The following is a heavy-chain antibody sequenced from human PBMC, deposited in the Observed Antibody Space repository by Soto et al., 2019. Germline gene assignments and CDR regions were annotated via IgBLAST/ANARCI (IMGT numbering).Heavy chain of an antibody. CDR2: ISWNSGRI. Sequence: EVQLVESGGGLVQPGRSLRLSCAASGFTFDDYAMHWVRQAPGKGLDRVSGISWNSGRIGYADSVTGLFTISRDNAKNSLYLQMNSLRAEDTALYYCAKDIASSYYYDSSGSADAFDIWGQGTMVTVSS. CDR3: AKDIASSYYYDSSGSADAFDI. V-gene: IGHV3-9*01. CDR1: GFTFDDYA. J-gene: IGHJ3*02. D-gene: IGHD3-22*01.